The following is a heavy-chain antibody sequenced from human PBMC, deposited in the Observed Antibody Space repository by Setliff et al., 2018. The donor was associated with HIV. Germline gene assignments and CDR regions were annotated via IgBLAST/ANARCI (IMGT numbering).Heavy chain of an antibody. V-gene: IGHV4-31*03. D-gene: IGHD3-22*01. J-gene: IGHJ4*02. CDR2: IYYSGST. CDR3: ARVIQSRSFPFEC. Sequence: SETLSLTCSVSGGSINTGGYYWSWIRQHPGKGLEWIGYIYYSGSTYYNPSLKSRATISVDTSKTQFSLNLTSVTAADTAIYYCARVIQSRSFPFECWGQGALVTVSS. CDR1: GGSINTGGYY.